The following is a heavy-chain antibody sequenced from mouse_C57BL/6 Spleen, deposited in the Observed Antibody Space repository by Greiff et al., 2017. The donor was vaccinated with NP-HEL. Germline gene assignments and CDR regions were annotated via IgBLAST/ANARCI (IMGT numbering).Heavy chain of an antibody. Sequence: QVQLQQSGAELVRPGASVTLSCKASGYTFTDYEMHWVKQTPVHGLEWIGAIDPETGGTAYNQKFKGKAILTADKSSSTAYMELRSLTSEDSAVYYCTRWDYYGSTFAYWGQGTLVTVSA. CDR3: TRWDYYGSTFAY. D-gene: IGHD1-1*01. V-gene: IGHV1-15*01. CDR1: GYTFTDYE. CDR2: IDPETGGT. J-gene: IGHJ3*01.